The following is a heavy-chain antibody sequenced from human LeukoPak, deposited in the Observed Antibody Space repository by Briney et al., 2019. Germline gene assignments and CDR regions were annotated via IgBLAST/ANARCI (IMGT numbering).Heavy chain of an antibody. CDR1: GYTFTSYY. V-gene: IGHV1-46*01. J-gene: IGHJ4*02. Sequence: ASVKVSCKASGYTFTSYYMHWVRQAPGQGLEWMGIINPSGGSTSYAQKFQGRVTVTRDTSTSTVYMELSSLRSEDTAVYYCARDTWGLEYSSSSVDYWGQGTLVTVSS. D-gene: IGHD6-6*01. CDR2: INPSGGST. CDR3: ARDTWGLEYSSSSVDY.